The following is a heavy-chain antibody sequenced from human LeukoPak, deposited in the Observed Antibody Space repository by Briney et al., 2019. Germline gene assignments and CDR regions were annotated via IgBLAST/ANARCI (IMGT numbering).Heavy chain of an antibody. CDR1: GGSFSGYY. CDR2: INHSGST. J-gene: IGHJ4*02. Sequence: SETLSLTCAVYGGSFSGYYWSWIRQPPGKGLEWIGEINHSGSTNYNPSLKNRVTISVDTSKNQFSLKLSSVTAADTAVYYCARGVSPDYWGQGTLVTVSS. V-gene: IGHV4-34*01. CDR3: ARGVSPDY.